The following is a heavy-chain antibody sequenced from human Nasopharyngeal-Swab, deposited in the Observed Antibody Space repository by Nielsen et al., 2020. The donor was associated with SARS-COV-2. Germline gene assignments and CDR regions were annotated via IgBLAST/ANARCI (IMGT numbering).Heavy chain of an antibody. CDR3: ARGFLQTGFDY. D-gene: IGHD3-9*01. CDR2: TYYGSKWYN. CDR1: GDSVSSNNVG. Sequence: SQTRSLTRAISGDSVSSNNVGWNWIRQSPSRGLEWLGRTYYGSKWYNHYAPSVKSRVTIKPDTSKNQFSLQMDSVTPEDSAAYYCARGFLQTGFDYWGQGTLVTVSS. J-gene: IGHJ4*02. V-gene: IGHV6-1*01.